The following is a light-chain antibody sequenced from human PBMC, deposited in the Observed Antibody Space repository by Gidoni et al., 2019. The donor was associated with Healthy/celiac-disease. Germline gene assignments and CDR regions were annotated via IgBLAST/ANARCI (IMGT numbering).Light chain of an antibody. CDR3: CSYAGSYTFV. CDR2: DVS. J-gene: IGLJ1*01. CDR1: SSDVGGYNS. Sequence: QSALTQPRSVSGYPGQSVTISCTGTSSDVGGYNSVSWYQQHPGKAPKLMIYDVSKRPSGVPYRFSGSKSGNTASLTISGLQAEDEADYYCCSYAGSYTFVFGTGTKVTVL. V-gene: IGLV2-11*01.